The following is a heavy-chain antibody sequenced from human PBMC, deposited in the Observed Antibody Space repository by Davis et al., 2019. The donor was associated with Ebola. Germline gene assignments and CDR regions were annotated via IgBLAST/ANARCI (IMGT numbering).Heavy chain of an antibody. CDR3: AKDLFSVVVPAAIGY. D-gene: IGHD2-2*02. CDR2: MNPNSGNT. V-gene: IGHV1-8*03. Sequence: ASVKVSCKASGYTFTDYYLHWVRQAPGQGLEWMGWMNPNSGNTGYAQKFQGRVTITRNTSISTAYMELSSLRSEDTAVYYCAKDLFSVVVPAAIGYWGQGTLVTVSS. CDR1: GYTFTDYY. J-gene: IGHJ4*02.